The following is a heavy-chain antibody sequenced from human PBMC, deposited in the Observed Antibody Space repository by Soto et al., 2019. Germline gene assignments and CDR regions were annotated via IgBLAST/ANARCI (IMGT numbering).Heavy chain of an antibody. V-gene: IGHV4-59*01. Sequence: QVQLQESGPGLVKPSETLSLTCTVSGGSISSYYWSWIRQPPGKGLEWIGYIYYSGSTNYNPSLKSRVTISVDTSKNQFSLKLSSVTAADTAVYYCARYYYGSGSYPYYYGMDVWGQGTTVTASS. CDR2: IYYSGST. J-gene: IGHJ6*02. CDR3: ARYYYGSGSYPYYYGMDV. D-gene: IGHD3-10*01. CDR1: GGSISSYY.